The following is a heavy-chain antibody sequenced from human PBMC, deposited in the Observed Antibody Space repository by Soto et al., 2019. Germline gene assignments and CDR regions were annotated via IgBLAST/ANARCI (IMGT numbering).Heavy chain of an antibody. J-gene: IGHJ4*02. CDR1: GFTFSSYA. CDR3: ARAVSPYAMVDY. V-gene: IGHV3-30-3*01. D-gene: IGHD4-17*01. CDR2: ISYDGSNK. Sequence: VQMLESGGGLVQPGGSLRLSCAASGFTFSSYAMHWVRQAPGKGLEWVAVISYDGSNKYYADSVKGRFTISRDNSKNTLYLQMNSLRAEDTAVYYCARAVSPYAMVDYWGQGTLVTVSS.